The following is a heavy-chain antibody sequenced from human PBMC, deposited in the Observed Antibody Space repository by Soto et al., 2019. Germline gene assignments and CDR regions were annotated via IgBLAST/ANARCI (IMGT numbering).Heavy chain of an antibody. D-gene: IGHD6-25*01. V-gene: IGHV3-9*01. J-gene: IGHJ6*02. CDR3: VKGRGSYEVKFGMDV. CDR2: VDWNSGST. CDR1: GFTFDDLA. Sequence: SLRLSCAASGFTFDDLAMHWFGQAPGKGLEWVSGVDWNSGSTAYADSVKGRFTISRDNARNSLYLQMNSLRAEDTALYYCVKGRGSYEVKFGMDVWGQGTTVTVSS.